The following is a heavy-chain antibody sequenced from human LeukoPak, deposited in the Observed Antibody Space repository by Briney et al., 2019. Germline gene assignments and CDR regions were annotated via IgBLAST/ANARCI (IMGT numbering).Heavy chain of an antibody. CDR1: GFTFDDYA. CDR3: AKDSFPKITIFGVVTPDYYYYMDV. D-gene: IGHD3-3*01. J-gene: IGHJ6*03. Sequence: SGGSLRLSCAASGFTFDDYAMHWVRQAPGKGLEWVSLISWDGGSTYYADSVKGRFTISRDNSKNPLYLQMNSPRAEDTALYYCAKDSFPKITIFGVVTPDYYYYMDVWGKGTTVTVSS. CDR2: ISWDGGST. V-gene: IGHV3-43D*03.